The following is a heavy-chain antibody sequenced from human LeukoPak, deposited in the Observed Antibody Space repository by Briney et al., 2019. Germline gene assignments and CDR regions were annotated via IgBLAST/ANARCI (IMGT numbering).Heavy chain of an antibody. V-gene: IGHV4-39*07. J-gene: IGHJ5*02. D-gene: IGHD6-19*01. CDR1: GGSISSSSYY. Sequence: SETLSLTCTVPGGSISSSSYYWGWIRQPPGKGLEWIGSIYYSGSTYYNPSLKSRVTISVDTSKNQFSLKLSSVTAADTAVYYCARQRSSGSIINPWGQGTLVTVSS. CDR3: ARQRSSGSIINP. CDR2: IYYSGST.